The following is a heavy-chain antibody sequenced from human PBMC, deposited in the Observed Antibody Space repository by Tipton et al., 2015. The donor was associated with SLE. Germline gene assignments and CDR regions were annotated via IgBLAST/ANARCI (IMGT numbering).Heavy chain of an antibody. Sequence: SLRLSCVASGFAFEDYAMHWVRLVPGKGLEWVSGIRWQNGATGYADSVRGRFAISRDNAKNSLFLQMRSLRPEDTAFYFCVKDTGNDYGFRYFPLWGRGTLVTVSS. J-gene: IGHJ2*01. CDR2: IRWQNGAT. CDR1: GFAFEDYA. CDR3: VKDTGNDYGFRYFPL. D-gene: IGHD4-17*01. V-gene: IGHV3-9*01.